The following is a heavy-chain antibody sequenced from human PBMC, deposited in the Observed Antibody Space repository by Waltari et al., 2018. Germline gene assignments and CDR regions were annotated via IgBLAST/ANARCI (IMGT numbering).Heavy chain of an antibody. V-gene: IGHV1-69*13. CDR3: ARDLEYSSGWYRNWFDP. D-gene: IGHD6-19*01. J-gene: IGHJ5*02. CDR1: GGTFSSYA. Sequence: QVQLVQSGAEVKKPGSSVKVSCKASGGTFSSYAISWVRQAPGQGLEWMGGIIPIFGTANDAQKFQGRVTITADESTSTAYMELSSLRSEDTAVYYCARDLEYSSGWYRNWFDPWGQGTLVTVSS. CDR2: IIPIFGTA.